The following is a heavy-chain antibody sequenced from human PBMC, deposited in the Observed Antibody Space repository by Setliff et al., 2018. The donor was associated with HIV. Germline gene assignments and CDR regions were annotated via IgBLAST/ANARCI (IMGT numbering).Heavy chain of an antibody. Sequence: GGSLRLSCAASGFTFSSYSMHWVRQAPGKGLEWVAIIAYDGSNQFYADSLKGRFTITRDNARNSLYLEMSTLRAEDTALYYCARSRSTRAAFDTWGRGTMVTVSS. J-gene: IGHJ3*02. D-gene: IGHD2-2*01. CDR2: IAYDGSNQ. CDR3: ARSRSTRAAFDT. V-gene: IGHV3-30*07. CDR1: GFTFSSYS.